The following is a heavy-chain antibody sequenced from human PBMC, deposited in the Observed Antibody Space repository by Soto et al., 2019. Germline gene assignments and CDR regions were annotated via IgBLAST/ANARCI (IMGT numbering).Heavy chain of an antibody. CDR1: GFTFSSYG. Sequence: GGSLRLSCAASGFTFSSYGMHWVRQAPGKGLEWVAVISYDGSNKYYADSVKGRFTISRDNSKNTLYLQMNSLRAEDTAVYYCVKDHEYNWNPDWVYYYGMDVWGQGTTVTVSS. V-gene: IGHV3-30*18. D-gene: IGHD1-1*01. J-gene: IGHJ6*02. CDR3: VKDHEYNWNPDWVYYYGMDV. CDR2: ISYDGSNK.